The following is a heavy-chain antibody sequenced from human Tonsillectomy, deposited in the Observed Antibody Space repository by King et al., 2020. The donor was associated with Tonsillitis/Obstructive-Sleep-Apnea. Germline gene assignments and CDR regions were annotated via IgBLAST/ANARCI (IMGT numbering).Heavy chain of an antibody. Sequence: VQLVESGGGLVKPGGSLRLSCAASGFTFSDYYMSWIRQAPGKGLEWVSYISSGDSVKYYADSVKGRFTISRDNAQNSLYLQMNSLRAEDTAVYYCARNRTYYAVLTGYSPSHFDYWGQGTLVTVSS. D-gene: IGHD3-9*01. V-gene: IGHV3-11*01. J-gene: IGHJ4*02. CDR1: GFTFSDYY. CDR2: ISSGDSVK. CDR3: ARNRTYYAVLTGYSPSHFDY.